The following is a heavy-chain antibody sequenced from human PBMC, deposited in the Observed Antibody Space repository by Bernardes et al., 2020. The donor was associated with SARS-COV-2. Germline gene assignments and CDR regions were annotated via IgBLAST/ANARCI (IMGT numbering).Heavy chain of an antibody. J-gene: IGHJ4*02. CDR3: ARPGLEDYRSGSFRFDY. CDR1: NGPIRSSSYY. Sequence: TLSLTCTFSNGPIRSSSYYWGWIRQPPGKGLEWIGSIYYSGGTYYNPSLQSRVTISLDTSKNQFSLKLTSVTAADTAVYYCARPGLEDYRSGSFRFDYWGQGTLVTVSS. D-gene: IGHD3-10*01. CDR2: IYYSGGT. V-gene: IGHV4-39*01.